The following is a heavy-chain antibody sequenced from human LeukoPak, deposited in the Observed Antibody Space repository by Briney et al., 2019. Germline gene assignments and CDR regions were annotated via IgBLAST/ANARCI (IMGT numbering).Heavy chain of an antibody. CDR2: IYSGGST. D-gene: IGHD2-15*01. Sequence: GGSLRLSCAASGFTFNNYWIHWVRQVPGKGLEWVSIIYSGGSTYYADSVKGRFTISRDNSKNTLYLQMNSLRAEDTAVYYCARAFSGAYYYGMDVWGQGTTVTVSS. V-gene: IGHV3-66*02. J-gene: IGHJ6*02. CDR3: ARAFSGAYYYGMDV. CDR1: GFTFNNYW.